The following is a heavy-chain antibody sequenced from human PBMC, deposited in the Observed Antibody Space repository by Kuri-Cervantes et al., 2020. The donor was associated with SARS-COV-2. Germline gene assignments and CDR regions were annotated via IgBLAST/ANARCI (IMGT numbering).Heavy chain of an antibody. V-gene: IGHV5-51*01. D-gene: IGHD6-13*01. CDR2: IYPGDSDT. CDR3: ASAIRDFGSTWYVS. CDR1: GYSFTSYW. J-gene: IGHJ5*02. Sequence: GGSLRLSCKGSGYSFTSYWIGWVRQMPGKGLEWMGIIYPGDSDTRYSPSFQGQVTISADKSISIAYLQWSSLKASDTAIYYCASAIRDFGSTWYVSWGQGTLVTVSS.